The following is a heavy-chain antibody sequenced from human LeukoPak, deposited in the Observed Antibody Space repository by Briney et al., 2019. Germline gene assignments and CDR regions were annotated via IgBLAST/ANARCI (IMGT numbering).Heavy chain of an antibody. CDR1: GFTFGDYA. V-gene: IGHV3-49*03. J-gene: IGHJ3*02. D-gene: IGHD3-22*01. Sequence: GGSLRLSCTASGFTFGDYATSWFRQAPGKGLEWVGFMRGKNYGGTTEYAAAVKDRFTISIDDSKSMAYLQMNSLKTEDTAVYYCTRVPIRTVTMIVVIRGHDAFDIWGQGTTVTVSS. CDR3: TRVPIRTVTMIVVIRGHDAFDI. CDR2: MRGKNYGGTT.